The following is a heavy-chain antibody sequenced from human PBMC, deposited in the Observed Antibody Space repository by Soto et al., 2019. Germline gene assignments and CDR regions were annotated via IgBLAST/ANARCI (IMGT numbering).Heavy chain of an antibody. CDR3: ARLMVPYYYYGLDV. D-gene: IGHD2-8*01. J-gene: IGHJ6*02. CDR1: GYSFTTYW. CDR2: IDPSDSYI. Sequence: GESLKISCKGSGYSFTTYWISWVRQMPGKGLEWMGRIDPSDSYINYSPSFQGHVSISVDKSISTAYLQWSSLKASDTATYYCARLMVPYYYYGLDVWGQGTTVTVSS. V-gene: IGHV5-10-1*01.